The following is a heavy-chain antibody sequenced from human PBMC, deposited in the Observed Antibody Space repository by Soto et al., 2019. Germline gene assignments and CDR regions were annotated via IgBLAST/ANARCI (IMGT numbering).Heavy chain of an antibody. J-gene: IGHJ4*02. CDR1: GFTFSSYW. CDR2: INSDGSST. CDR3: VRTSLVVAAATREDY. Sequence: EVQLVESGGGLVQPGGSLRLSCAASGFTFSSYWMHWVRQAPGKGLVWVSRINSDGSSTSYADSVKGRFTISRDNAKNSLYLQLNRLLAEDTDVYYCVRTSLVVAAATREDYWGQGTLVTVSS. V-gene: IGHV3-74*01. D-gene: IGHD2-15*01.